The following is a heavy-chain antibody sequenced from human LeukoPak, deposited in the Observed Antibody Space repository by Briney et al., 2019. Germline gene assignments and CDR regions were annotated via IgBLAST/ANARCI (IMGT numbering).Heavy chain of an antibody. CDR1: GFTFRDYW. CDR3: VRAGHTYGTLYF. V-gene: IGHV3-7*01. Sequence: GGSLRLSCAASGFTFRDYWMTWVRQAPGKGLEWVADIKQDGGDKNYVDSVKGRFTISRDNAKNSLYLQMDSLRAEDTAVYYCVRAGHTYGTLYFWGQGTLVTVSS. J-gene: IGHJ4*02. D-gene: IGHD5-18*01. CDR2: IKQDGGDK.